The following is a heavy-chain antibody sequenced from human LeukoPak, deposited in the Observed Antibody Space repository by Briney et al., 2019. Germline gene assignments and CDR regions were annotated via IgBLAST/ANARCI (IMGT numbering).Heavy chain of an antibody. J-gene: IGHJ4*02. V-gene: IGHV3-23*01. CDR3: ATWDAY. D-gene: IGHD1-26*01. CDR2: ISGSGGST. CDR1: GFTFSTFA. Sequence: EGSLRLSCAASGFTFSTFAMSWVRQAPGKGLEWVSAISGSGGSTYYADSVKGRFTISRDNSKNTLYLQMSGLRAEDTAVYYCATWDAYWGQGTLVTVSS.